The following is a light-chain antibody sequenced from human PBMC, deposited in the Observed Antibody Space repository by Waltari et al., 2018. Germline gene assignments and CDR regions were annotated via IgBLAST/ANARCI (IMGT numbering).Light chain of an antibody. V-gene: IGKV3-20*01. CDR1: QSIANKY. Sequence: EIVLTQSPGTLSLSPGDRATLSCRASQSIANKYVTWYKQRPGQPPSRLIFGASTRASGVPDRFSGSGLGTDFTLTISRLEPEDFAVYYCHQCATSPLTFGGGSKVEIK. J-gene: IGKJ4*01. CDR2: GAS. CDR3: HQCATSPLT.